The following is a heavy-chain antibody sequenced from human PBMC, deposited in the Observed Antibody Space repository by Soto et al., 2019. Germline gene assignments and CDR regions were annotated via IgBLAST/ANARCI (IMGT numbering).Heavy chain of an antibody. D-gene: IGHD2-21*02. CDR1: CGSIGSGGYY. J-gene: IGHJ5*02. V-gene: IGHV4-31*02. CDR3: ARHPSDFWFDP. Sequence: SVTLSHPWTVSCGSIGSGGYYWSWIRQHPGKGLEWIGYIYYSGSTYYNPSLKSRVTISVDTSKNQFSLKLSSVTAADTAVYYCARHPSDFWFDPWGQGTLVTVS. CDR2: IYYSGST.